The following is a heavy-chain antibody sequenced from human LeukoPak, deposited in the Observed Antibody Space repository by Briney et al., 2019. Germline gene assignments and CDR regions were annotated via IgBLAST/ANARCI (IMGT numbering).Heavy chain of an antibody. V-gene: IGHV3-7*01. CDR2: IKQDGSEK. Sequence: PGGSLRLSCAASGFTFSSYWMSWVRQAPGKGLEWVANIKQDGSEKYYVDSVKGRFTISRDNAKNSLYLQMNSLRAEDTAVYYCARDRIAAAGSLSPLDYWGQGTLVTVSS. CDR1: GFTFSSYW. J-gene: IGHJ4*02. CDR3: ARDRIAAAGSLSPLDY. D-gene: IGHD6-13*01.